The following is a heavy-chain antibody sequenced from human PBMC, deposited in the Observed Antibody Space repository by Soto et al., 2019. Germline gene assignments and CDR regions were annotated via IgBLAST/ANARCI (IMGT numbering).Heavy chain of an antibody. CDR1: GFTFSDYA. CDR3: AKGGRQWLVTSDFNY. CDR2: VSHDGRNT. D-gene: IGHD6-19*01. V-gene: IGHV3-30*18. Sequence: VQLVESGGDVVQPGRSLRLSCAASGFTFSDYAMHLDRLAPAEGLEWVAVVSHDGRNTHYADSVKGQFTISRESSKNTVSLEMTSLRAEDTAVYSCAKGGRQWLVTSDFNYWGQGALVTVSS. J-gene: IGHJ4*02.